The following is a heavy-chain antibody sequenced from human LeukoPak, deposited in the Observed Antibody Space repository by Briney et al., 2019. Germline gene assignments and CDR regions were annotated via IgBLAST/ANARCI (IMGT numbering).Heavy chain of an antibody. CDR1: GYTFTGYY. Sequence: ASVKVSRKASGYTFTGYYIHWVRQAPGQGLEWMGWINPNSRGTKYAQKFQGRVTMTRDTSISTAYMELSRLRSDDTAVYYCASGYSYGNDAFDIWGQGTMLRVSS. V-gene: IGHV1-2*02. CDR2: INPNSRGT. J-gene: IGHJ3*02. D-gene: IGHD5-18*01. CDR3: ASGYSYGNDAFDI.